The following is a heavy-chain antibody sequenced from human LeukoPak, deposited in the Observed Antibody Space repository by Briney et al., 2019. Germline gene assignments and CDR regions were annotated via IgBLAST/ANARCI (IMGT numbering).Heavy chain of an antibody. J-gene: IGHJ4*02. Sequence: GGSLRLSCAASGFTFSGSAMHWVRQASGKGLEWVGRIRSKANSYATAYAASVKGRFTISRDDSKNTAYLQMNSLKTGDTAVYYCIVHGYFDYWGQGTLVTVSS. V-gene: IGHV3-73*01. CDR3: IVHGYFDY. CDR1: GFTFSGSA. CDR2: IRSKANSYAT.